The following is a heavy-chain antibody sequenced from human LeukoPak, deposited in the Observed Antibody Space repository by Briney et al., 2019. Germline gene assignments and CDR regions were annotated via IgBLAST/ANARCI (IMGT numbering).Heavy chain of an antibody. Sequence: ASLKVSCTASGYTFTSYDINWVRQATGQGLECRGWMNPNSGNTGYAQKFPGRVTMTRNTSIRTAYMEPSSLRSEDKGVYYWGGVGWRYSSSWLGYWGQGTLVTVSS. CDR3: GGVGWRYSSSWLGY. CDR2: MNPNSGNT. CDR1: GYTFTSYD. J-gene: IGHJ4*02. V-gene: IGHV1-8*01. D-gene: IGHD6-13*01.